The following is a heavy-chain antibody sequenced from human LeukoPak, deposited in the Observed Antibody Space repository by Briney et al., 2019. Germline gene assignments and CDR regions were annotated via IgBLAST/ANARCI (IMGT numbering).Heavy chain of an antibody. J-gene: IGHJ5*02. Sequence: SVKVSCKASGGTFSSYAISWVRQAPGQGLEWMGGIIPIFGTANYAQKFQGRVTITTDESTSTAYMELSSLRSEDTAVYYCARAGGIAAAGTDWFDPWGQGALVTVSS. CDR3: ARAGGIAAAGTDWFDP. D-gene: IGHD6-13*01. CDR1: GGTFSSYA. V-gene: IGHV1-69*05. CDR2: IIPIFGTA.